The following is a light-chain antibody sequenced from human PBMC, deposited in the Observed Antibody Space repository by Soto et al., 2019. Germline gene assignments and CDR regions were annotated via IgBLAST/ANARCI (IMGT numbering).Light chain of an antibody. V-gene: IGKV3-20*01. CDR3: QQYYSTPPT. CDR2: GAS. CDR1: QSVSSSY. J-gene: IGKJ4*01. Sequence: EIVLTQSPGTLSLSPGERATLSCSASQSVSSSYLAWYQQKPGQAPRLLIYGASSRATGIPDRFSGSGSGTDFTLTISSLQAEDVAVYYCQQYYSTPPTFGGGTKVDIK.